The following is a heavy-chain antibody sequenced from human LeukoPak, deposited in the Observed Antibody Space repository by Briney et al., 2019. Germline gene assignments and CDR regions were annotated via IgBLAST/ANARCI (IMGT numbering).Heavy chain of an antibody. Sequence: GRSLRLSWAASGFTFSSYAISWVRQAPGKGLGWVSAISGSGGSTYYADSVKGRPTISRDNSKNTVFLQMNSLRVDDTAVYYCAKDTRSPGTAVAGQKNWFDPWGQGTPVTVSS. J-gene: IGHJ5*02. CDR3: AKDTRSPGTAVAGQKNWFDP. CDR2: ISGSGGST. V-gene: IGHV3-23*01. D-gene: IGHD6-19*01. CDR1: GFTFSSYA.